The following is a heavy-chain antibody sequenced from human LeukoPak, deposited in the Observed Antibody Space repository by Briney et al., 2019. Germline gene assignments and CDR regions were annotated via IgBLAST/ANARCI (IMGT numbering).Heavy chain of an antibody. CDR3: ARVTGYMIEDYFDY. CDR2: IYYSGST. V-gene: IGHV4-39*07. CDR1: GGSISSSSYY. Sequence: SETLSLTCTVSGGSISSSSYYWGWIRQPPGKGLEWIGSIYYSGSTYYNPSLKSRVTISVETSKNQFSLKLSSVTAADTAVYYCARVTGYMIEDYFDYWGQGTLVTVSS. D-gene: IGHD3-22*01. J-gene: IGHJ4*02.